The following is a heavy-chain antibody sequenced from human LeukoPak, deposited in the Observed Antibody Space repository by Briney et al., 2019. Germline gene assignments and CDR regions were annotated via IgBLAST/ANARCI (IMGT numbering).Heavy chain of an antibody. CDR2: ISSSSSYE. D-gene: IGHD1-7*01. Sequence: KPGGYLRLSCAASGFTFSSYSMNWVRQAPGKGLEWVSSISSSSSYEYYADSVKGRFTISRDKAKNSLYLQMNSLRAEDTAVYYCASLGRNGVELSSGYWGQGTLVTVSS. CDR3: ASLGRNGVELSSGY. CDR1: GFTFSSYS. V-gene: IGHV3-21*01. J-gene: IGHJ4*02.